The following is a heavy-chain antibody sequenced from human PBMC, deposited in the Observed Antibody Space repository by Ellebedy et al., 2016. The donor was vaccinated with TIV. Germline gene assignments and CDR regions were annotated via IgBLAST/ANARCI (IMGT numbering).Heavy chain of an antibody. CDR2: VFYTGST. CDR1: SGSIKSYY. D-gene: IGHD2-2*01. V-gene: IGHV4-59*01. Sequence: MPSETLSLTCTVSSGSIKSYYWSWIRRPPGKGLEWIGHVFYTGSTDYNPSLKSRVTISVDTSKNQFSLTLSSVTAADTAVYYCAKVTATGTSRWFDPWGQGSLVTVSS. CDR3: AKVTATGTSRWFDP. J-gene: IGHJ5*02.